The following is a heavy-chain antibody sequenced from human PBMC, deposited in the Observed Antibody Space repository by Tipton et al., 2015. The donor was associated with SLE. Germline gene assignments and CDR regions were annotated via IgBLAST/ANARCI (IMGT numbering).Heavy chain of an antibody. D-gene: IGHD2/OR15-2a*01. CDR2: INHSGST. Sequence: LRLSCAVYGGSFSGYYWSWIRQPPGKGLDWIGEINHSGSTNYNPSLKSRVTISVDTSMNQFSLKLSSVTAADTAVYYCAREGMVLDYFDYWGQGTLVTVSS. V-gene: IGHV4-34*01. J-gene: IGHJ4*02. CDR3: AREGMVLDYFDY. CDR1: GGSFSGYY.